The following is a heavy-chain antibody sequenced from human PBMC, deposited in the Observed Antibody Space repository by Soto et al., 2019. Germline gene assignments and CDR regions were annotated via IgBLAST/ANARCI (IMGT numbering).Heavy chain of an antibody. CDR1: GGTFSSYT. Sequence: QVQLVQSGAEVKKPGSSVKVSCKASGGTFSSYTISWVRQAPGQGLEWMGRIIPILGIANYAQKFQGRVTITADKSTSTAYMELSSLGSEDTAVYSCAREEYYYGSGAFFDYWGQGTRVTVSS. CDR2: IIPILGIA. V-gene: IGHV1-69*08. CDR3: AREEYYYGSGAFFDY. D-gene: IGHD3-10*01. J-gene: IGHJ4*02.